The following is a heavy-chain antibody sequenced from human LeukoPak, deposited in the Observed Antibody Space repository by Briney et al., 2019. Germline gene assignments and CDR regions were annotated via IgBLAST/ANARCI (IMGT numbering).Heavy chain of an antibody. D-gene: IGHD2-2*01. CDR2: INHSGST. CDR1: GGSFSGYY. V-gene: IGHV4-34*01. J-gene: IGHJ3*02. CDR3: ARVGGYCSSTSCQRHAFDI. Sequence: PSETLSLTCAVYGGSFSGYYWSWIRQPPGKGLEWIGEINHSGSTNYNPSLKSRVTISVDTSKNQFSLKLSSVTAADTAVYYCARVGGYCSSTSCQRHAFDIWGQGTMVTVSS.